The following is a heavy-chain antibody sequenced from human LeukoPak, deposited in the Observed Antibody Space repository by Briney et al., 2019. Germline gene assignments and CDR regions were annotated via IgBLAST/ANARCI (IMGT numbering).Heavy chain of an antibody. J-gene: IGHJ4*02. V-gene: IGHV4-39*07. Sequence: SETLSLTCTVSGGSISSSSYYWGWIRQPPGKGLEWIGSIYYSGSTYYNPSLKSRVTISVDTSKNQFSLKLSSVTAADTAVYYCARGVKLAGTFDYWGQGALVTVSS. CDR2: IYYSGST. D-gene: IGHD6-19*01. CDR1: GGSISSSSYY. CDR3: ARGVKLAGTFDY.